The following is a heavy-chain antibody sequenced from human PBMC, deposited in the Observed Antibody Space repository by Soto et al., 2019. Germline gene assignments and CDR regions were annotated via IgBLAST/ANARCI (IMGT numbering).Heavy chain of an antibody. CDR2: INWNGGST. CDR3: ARMLSPYYYDSSGYYPFDAFDI. D-gene: IGHD3-22*01. V-gene: IGHV3-20*04. CDR1: GYSFTSYW. J-gene: IGHJ3*02. Sequence: PGESLKISCKGSGYSFTSYWISWVRQAPGKGLEWVSGINWNGGSTGYADSVKGRFTISRDNAKNSLYLQMNSLRAEDTALYYCARMLSPYYYDSSGYYPFDAFDIWGQGTMVTVSS.